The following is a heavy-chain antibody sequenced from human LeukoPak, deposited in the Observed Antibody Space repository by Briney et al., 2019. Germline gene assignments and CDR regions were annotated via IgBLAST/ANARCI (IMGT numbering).Heavy chain of an antibody. CDR1: GVSFSGYY. V-gene: IGHV4-34*01. CDR3: ARLSGIRPKYYFDY. CDR2: INHSGST. D-gene: IGHD1-1*01. Sequence: SETLSLTCAVYGVSFSGYYWSWIRQPPGKGLEWIGEINHSGSTNYNPSLKSRVTISVDTSKSHFSLKLNSVTAADTAVYYCARLSGIRPKYYFDYWGQRALVTVSS. J-gene: IGHJ4*02.